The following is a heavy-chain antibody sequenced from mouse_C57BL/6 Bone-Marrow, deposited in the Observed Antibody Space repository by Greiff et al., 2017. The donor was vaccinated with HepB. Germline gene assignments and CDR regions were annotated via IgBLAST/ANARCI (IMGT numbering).Heavy chain of an antibody. CDR3: ARQGGYYGNYGWFDY. V-gene: IGHV5-12*01. Sequence: EVQGVESGGGLVQPGGSLKLSCAASGFTFSDYYMYWVRQTPEKRLEWVAYISNGGGSTYYPDTVKGRFTISRDNAKNTLYLQMSRLKSEDTAMYYCARQGGYYGNYGWFDYWGQGTTLTVSS. CDR2: ISNGGGST. CDR1: GFTFSDYY. J-gene: IGHJ2*01. D-gene: IGHD2-1*01.